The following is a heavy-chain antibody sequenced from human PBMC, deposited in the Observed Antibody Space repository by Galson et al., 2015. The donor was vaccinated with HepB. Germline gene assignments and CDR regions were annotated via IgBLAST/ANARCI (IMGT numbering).Heavy chain of an antibody. J-gene: IGHJ5*02. CDR3: ASGGRRDGEKRGWFDP. CDR1: GGSFSGYY. Sequence: SETLSLTCAVYGGSFSGYYWSWIRQPPGKGLEWIGEINHSGSTNYNPSLKSRVTISVDTSKNQFSLKLSSVTAADTAVYYCASGGRRDGEKRGWFDPWGQGTLVTVSS. CDR2: INHSGST. D-gene: IGHD4-17*01. V-gene: IGHV4-34*01.